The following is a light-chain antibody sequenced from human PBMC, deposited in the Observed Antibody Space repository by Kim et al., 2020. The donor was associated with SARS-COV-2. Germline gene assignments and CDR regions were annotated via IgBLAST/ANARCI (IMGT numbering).Light chain of an antibody. CDR3: QVWDRTSNHYV. Sequence: SSELTQTPSVSVAPGGTARITCRGDNIGRRSVHWYQQKPGQAPVLVIFSDSGRPSGIPERFSGSNSGNTAALTISGVEAGDEADYYCQVWDRTSNHYVFG. J-gene: IGLJ1*01. CDR1: NIGRRS. CDR2: SDS. V-gene: IGLV3-21*04.